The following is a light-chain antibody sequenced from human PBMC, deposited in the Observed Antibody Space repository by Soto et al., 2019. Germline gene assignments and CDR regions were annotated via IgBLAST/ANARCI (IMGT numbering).Light chain of an antibody. CDR1: QSISTW. Sequence: DIQMTQSPSTLSASVGDRVTITCRASQSISTWLAWYQQKPGKAPNLLIYKASSLESGVPSRFSGSGSGTEFTLTISSRQPDDFATYYCQQYNSYSSGTFGQGTKVEIK. V-gene: IGKV1-5*03. CDR2: KAS. J-gene: IGKJ1*01. CDR3: QQYNSYSSGT.